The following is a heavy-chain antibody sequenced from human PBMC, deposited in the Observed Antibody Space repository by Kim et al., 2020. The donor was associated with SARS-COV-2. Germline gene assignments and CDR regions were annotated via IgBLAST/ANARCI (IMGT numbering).Heavy chain of an antibody. D-gene: IGHD3-3*02. V-gene: IGHV3-7*03. CDR3: ARDSTPHFSGIFYYYGMDV. CDR1: GFTFSSYW. J-gene: IGHJ6*02. CDR2: IKQDGSEK. Sequence: GGSLRLSCAASGFTFSSYWMSWVRQAPGKGLEWVANIKQDGSEKYYVDSVKGRFTISRDNAKNSLYLQMNSLRAEDTAVYYCARDSTPHFSGIFYYYGMDVWGQGTTVTVSS.